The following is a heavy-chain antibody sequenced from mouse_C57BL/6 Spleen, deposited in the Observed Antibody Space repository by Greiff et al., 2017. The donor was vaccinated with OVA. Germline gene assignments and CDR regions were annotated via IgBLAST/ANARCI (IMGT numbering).Heavy chain of an antibody. Sequence: VQLQQSVAELVRPGASVKLSCTASGFNIKNTYMHWVKQRPEQGLEWIGRIDPANGNTKYAPKFQGKATITADTSSNTAYLQLSSLTSDDTAIYYCAIITTVVATGAMDYWGQGTSVTVSS. J-gene: IGHJ4*01. D-gene: IGHD1-1*01. CDR1: GFNIKNTY. CDR2: IDPANGNT. V-gene: IGHV14-3*01. CDR3: AIITTVVATGAMDY.